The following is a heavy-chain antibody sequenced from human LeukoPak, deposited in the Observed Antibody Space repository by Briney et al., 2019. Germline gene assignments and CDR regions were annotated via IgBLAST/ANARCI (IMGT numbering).Heavy chain of an antibody. Sequence: SETLSLTCTVSGGSISSYYWSWIRQPPGKGLECIGYIYYSGSTNYNPSLKSRDTISVDTSKNQFSLKLSSVTAADTAVYYCARNYGDYLFDYWGQGTLVTVSS. CDR3: ARNYGDYLFDY. CDR1: GGSISSYY. D-gene: IGHD4-17*01. CDR2: IYYSGST. V-gene: IGHV4-59*08. J-gene: IGHJ4*02.